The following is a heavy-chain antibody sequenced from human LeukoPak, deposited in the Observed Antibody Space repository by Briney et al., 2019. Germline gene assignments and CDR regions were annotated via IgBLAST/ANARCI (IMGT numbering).Heavy chain of an antibody. V-gene: IGHV1-69*04. CDR2: IIPILGIA. Sequence: ASVKVSCKASGGTFSSYAISWVRQAPGQGLEWMGRIIPILGIANYAQKFQGRVTITADKSTSTAYMELSSLRSEDTAVYYCARNGDDYVWGSYLHHRGQGTLVTVSS. D-gene: IGHD3-16*02. CDR1: GGTFSSYA. CDR3: ARNGDDYVWGSYLHH. J-gene: IGHJ1*01.